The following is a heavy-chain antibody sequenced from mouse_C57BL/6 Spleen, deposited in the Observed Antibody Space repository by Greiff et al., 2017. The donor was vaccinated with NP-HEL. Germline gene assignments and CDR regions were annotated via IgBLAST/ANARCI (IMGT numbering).Heavy chain of an antibody. J-gene: IGHJ4*01. CDR1: GYTFTDYN. V-gene: IGHV1-18*01. Sequence: VQLQQSGPELVKPGASVKIPCKASGYTFTDYNMDWVKQSPGKSLEWIGDINPNHGGTIYNQKFKGKATLTVDKSSSTAYMELRSLTSDDTAVYYCARDSSGAHAMDYWGQGTSVTVAS. CDR2: INPNHGGT. CDR3: ARDSSGAHAMDY. D-gene: IGHD3-2*02.